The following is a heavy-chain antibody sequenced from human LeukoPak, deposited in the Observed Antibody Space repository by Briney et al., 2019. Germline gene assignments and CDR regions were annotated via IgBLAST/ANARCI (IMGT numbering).Heavy chain of an antibody. Sequence: GGSLRLSCAASGFTFSGYYMNWIRQAPGKGLEWISYISSGGSGTYYADSVKGRFTISRDNAKKSMYLQMNSLRAEDTAVYYCARGYDILTGYYTGDFDYWGQGTLVTVSS. D-gene: IGHD3-9*01. J-gene: IGHJ4*02. V-gene: IGHV3-11*04. CDR2: ISSGGSGT. CDR1: GFTFSGYY. CDR3: ARGYDILTGYYTGDFDY.